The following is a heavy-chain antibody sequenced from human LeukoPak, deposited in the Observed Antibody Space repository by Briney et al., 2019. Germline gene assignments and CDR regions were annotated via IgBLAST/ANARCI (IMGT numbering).Heavy chain of an antibody. CDR2: ISYDGSNK. CDR3: ARDSIGYYDFWSGYYKNGEDWYFDL. J-gene: IGHJ2*01. CDR1: GFTFSSYA. V-gene: IGHV3-30-3*01. Sequence: GGSLRLSCAASGFTFSSYAMHWVRQAPGQGLEWVAVISYDGSNKYYADSVKGRFTISRDNSKNTLYLQMNSLRAEDTAVYYCARDSIGYYDFWSGYYKNGEDWYFDLWGRGTLVTVSS. D-gene: IGHD3-3*01.